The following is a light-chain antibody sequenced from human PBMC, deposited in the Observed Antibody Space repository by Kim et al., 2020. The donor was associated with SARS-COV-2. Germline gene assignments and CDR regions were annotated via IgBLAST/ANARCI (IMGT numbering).Light chain of an antibody. V-gene: IGLV1-40*01. Sequence: QRVTISCSGRSSNIGAGYDVHWYQQLPGTAPNLLIYGNSNRPSGVPDRFSGSKSGTSASLAITGLQAEDEADYYCQSYDSSLSGYVFGTGTKVTFL. CDR1: SSNIGAGYD. CDR3: QSYDSSLSGYV. CDR2: GNS. J-gene: IGLJ1*01.